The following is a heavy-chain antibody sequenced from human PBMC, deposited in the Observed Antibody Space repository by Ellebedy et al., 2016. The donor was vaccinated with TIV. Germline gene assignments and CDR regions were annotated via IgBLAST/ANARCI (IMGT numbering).Heavy chain of an antibody. D-gene: IGHD6-19*01. CDR3: ARYYASGWNYFDY. V-gene: IGHV4-59*01. J-gene: IGHJ4*02. Sequence: SETLSLTCTVSGGSISSYYWSWIRQPPGKGLEWIGYIYYSGSTNYNPSLKSRVTISVDTSKNQFSLKLSSVTAADTAVYYCARYYASGWNYFDYWGQGTLVTVSS. CDR2: IYYSGST. CDR1: GGSISSYY.